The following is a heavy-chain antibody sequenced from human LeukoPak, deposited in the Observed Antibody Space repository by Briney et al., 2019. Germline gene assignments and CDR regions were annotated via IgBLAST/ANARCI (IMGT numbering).Heavy chain of an antibody. CDR3: ARWAVTTTDY. CDR1: GFTFSNYW. J-gene: IGHJ4*02. CDR2: INTDGRST. Sequence: GGSLRLSCAASGFTFSNYWMHWVRQAPGKGLVWVSRINTDGRSTSYVDSVKGRFTISRDNAKNMLYLQMNSLRAEDTALYYCARWAVTTTDYWGQGTLVTVSS. V-gene: IGHV3-74*01. D-gene: IGHD4-17*01.